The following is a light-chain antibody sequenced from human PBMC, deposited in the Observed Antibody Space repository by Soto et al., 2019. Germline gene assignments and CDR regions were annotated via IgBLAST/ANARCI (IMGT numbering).Light chain of an antibody. Sequence: EIVMAQSPATLSVSLGERATLSCRASQTVGSNLAWYQHRPGQAPRLLIDGASTRATGIPASFSGSGSGTEFTLTISSLQSEDFAVYYCQQYDNWPPWTFGQGTKVDIK. CDR3: QQYDNWPPWT. V-gene: IGKV3-15*01. CDR2: GAS. CDR1: QTVGSN. J-gene: IGKJ1*01.